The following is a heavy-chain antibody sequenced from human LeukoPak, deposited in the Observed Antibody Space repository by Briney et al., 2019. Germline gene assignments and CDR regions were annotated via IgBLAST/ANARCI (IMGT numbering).Heavy chain of an antibody. CDR3: ARRGLVPAFDI. D-gene: IGHD3-10*02. CDR1: GFTLSSFW. CDR2: VNGDGNIT. V-gene: IGHV3-74*01. J-gene: IGHJ3*02. Sequence: GGSLRLSCAASGFTLSSFWMHWVRQAPGKGLVWLSRVNGDGNITTYADSVRGRFTISRDNAKNKLYLQMNSLRAEDTAVYYCARRGLVPAFDIWGQGTMVSVTS.